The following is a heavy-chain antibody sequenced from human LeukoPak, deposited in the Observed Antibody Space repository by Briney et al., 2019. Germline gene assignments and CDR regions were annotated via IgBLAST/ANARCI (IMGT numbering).Heavy chain of an antibody. CDR2: ISSSSSYI. CDR1: GFTFSSYS. CDR3: ARDSISGYDYVMEPFDY. J-gene: IGHJ4*02. V-gene: IGHV3-21*01. Sequence: GGSLRLSCAASGFTFSSYSMNGVRQAPGKGLEWVSSISSSSSYIYYADSVKGRFTISRGNAKNSLYLQMNSLRAEDTAVYYCARDSISGYDYVMEPFDYWGQGTLVTVSS. D-gene: IGHD5-12*01.